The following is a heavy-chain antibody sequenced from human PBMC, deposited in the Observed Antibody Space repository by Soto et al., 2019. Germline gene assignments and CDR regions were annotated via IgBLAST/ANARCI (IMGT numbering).Heavy chain of an antibody. Sequence: GGSLRLSCAASGFTFSSYGMHWVRQAPGKGLEWVAVISYDGSNKYYADSVKGRFTISRDNSKNTLYLQMNSLRAEDTAVYYCAKDDFWSGYYYYGMDVWDQGTTVTVSS. CDR3: AKDDFWSGYYYYGMDV. J-gene: IGHJ6*02. V-gene: IGHV3-30*18. D-gene: IGHD3-3*01. CDR2: ISYDGSNK. CDR1: GFTFSSYG.